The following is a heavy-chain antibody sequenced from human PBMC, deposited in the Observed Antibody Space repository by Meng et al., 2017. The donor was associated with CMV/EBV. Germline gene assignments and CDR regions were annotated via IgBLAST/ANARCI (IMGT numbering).Heavy chain of an antibody. CDR2: ISGSGGST. V-gene: IGHV3-23*01. D-gene: IGHD6-19*01. J-gene: IGHJ4*02. Sequence: GESLKISCAASGFTFSSYAMSWVRQAPGKGLEWVSAISGSGGSTYYADSVKGRFTISRDNSKNTLYLQMNSLRAEDTAVYYCAKDRTVAGKYYFDYWGQGTLVTVPQ. CDR1: GFTFSSYA. CDR3: AKDRTVAGKYYFDY.